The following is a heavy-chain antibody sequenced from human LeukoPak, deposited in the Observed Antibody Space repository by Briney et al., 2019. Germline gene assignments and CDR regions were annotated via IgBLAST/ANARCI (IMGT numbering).Heavy chain of an antibody. CDR3: ARLYSRSWYRDNWFDP. Sequence: ASVTVSRTSSGYTFTSYGISWVRQAPGQGLEWMGWISAYNGNTNYAQKLQGRVTMTTDTSTSTAYMELSSVRSDDTAVYYCARLYSRSWYRDNWFDPWGQGTLVTVSS. V-gene: IGHV1-18*01. CDR2: ISAYNGNT. D-gene: IGHD6-13*01. J-gene: IGHJ5*02. CDR1: GYTFTSYG.